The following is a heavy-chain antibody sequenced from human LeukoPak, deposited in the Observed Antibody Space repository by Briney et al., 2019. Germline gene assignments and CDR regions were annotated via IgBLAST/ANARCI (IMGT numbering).Heavy chain of an antibody. D-gene: IGHD2-2*01. Sequence: PGGSLRLSCAASGFTFSSYWMSWVRQAPGKGLEWVANIKQDGSEKYYVDSVKGRFTISRDNAKNPLYLQMNNLRAEDTAVYYCARESRDRSSTQPRYYYYYMDVWGKGTTVTVSS. CDR2: IKQDGSEK. CDR3: ARESRDRSSTQPRYYYYYMDV. CDR1: GFTFSSYW. V-gene: IGHV3-7*01. J-gene: IGHJ6*03.